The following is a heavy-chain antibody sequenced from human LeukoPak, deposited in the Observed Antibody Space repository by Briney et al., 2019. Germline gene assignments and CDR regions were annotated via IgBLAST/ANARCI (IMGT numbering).Heavy chain of an antibody. D-gene: IGHD3-3*01. Sequence: PGGSLRLSCAASGFTFSSYAMSWVRQAPGKGLEWVSAISGSGGSTYYADSVKGRFTISRDNSKNTLYLHMNSLRAEDTAVYYCAKGLTIFGNNWFDPWGQGTLVTVSS. J-gene: IGHJ5*02. CDR2: ISGSGGST. CDR3: AKGLTIFGNNWFDP. CDR1: GFTFSSYA. V-gene: IGHV3-23*01.